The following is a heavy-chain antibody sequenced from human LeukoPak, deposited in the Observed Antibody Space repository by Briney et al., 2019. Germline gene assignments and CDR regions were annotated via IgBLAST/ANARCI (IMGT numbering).Heavy chain of an antibody. D-gene: IGHD1-26*01. Sequence: GGSLRLACAASGFTFSNYWMSWVRQAPGKGLEWVANITQDGGEKYYVDSVKGRFTISRDNAKNSLYLQMNSLRAEDTAVYYCARNSRVGFDYWGQGTLVTVSS. J-gene: IGHJ4*02. CDR1: GFTFSNYW. CDR2: ITQDGGEK. V-gene: IGHV3-7*03. CDR3: ARNSRVGFDY.